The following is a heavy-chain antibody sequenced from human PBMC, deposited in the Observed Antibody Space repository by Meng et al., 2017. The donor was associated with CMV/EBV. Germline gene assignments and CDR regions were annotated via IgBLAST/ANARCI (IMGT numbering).Heavy chain of an antibody. CDR3: ARGSRRLPRFNWFDP. CDR1: GWSFSGYY. J-gene: IGHJ5*02. Sequence: GEGLVESSETRSLTCAVFGWSFSGYYWGWVRQPPGKGLEWIGEINHSGSTNYNPSLKSRVTISVDTSKNQFSLKLSSVTAADTAVYYCARGSRRLPRFNWFDPWGQGTLVTVSS. V-gene: IGHV4-34*01. CDR2: INHSGST. D-gene: IGHD3-3*01.